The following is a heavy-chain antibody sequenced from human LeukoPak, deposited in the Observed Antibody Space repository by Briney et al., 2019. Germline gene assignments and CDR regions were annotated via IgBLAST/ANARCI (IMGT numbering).Heavy chain of an antibody. J-gene: IGHJ5*02. V-gene: IGHV4-34*01. Sequence: SETLSLTCAVYGGSFSGYYWSWIRQPLGKGLEWIGEINHSGSTNYNPSLKSRVTISVDTSKNQFSLKLSSVTAADTAVYYCARHGLWFGELLSWFDPWGQGTLVTVSS. CDR3: ARHGLWFGELLSWFDP. D-gene: IGHD3-10*01. CDR2: INHSGST. CDR1: GGSFSGYY.